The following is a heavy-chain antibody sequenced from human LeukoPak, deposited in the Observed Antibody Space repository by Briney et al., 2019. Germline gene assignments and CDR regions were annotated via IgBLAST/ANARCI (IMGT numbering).Heavy chain of an antibody. V-gene: IGHV3-7*03. CDR2: IKPDGSEK. Sequence: QPGGSLRLSCVVSGLMFRDYWMTWVRQTPGKGPEWVATIKPDGSEKYYMDSVEGRLTVSRDNAKNSLYLQMNSLRAEDTAIYYCTREKWFHFDYWGQGVLVTVSS. J-gene: IGHJ4*02. D-gene: IGHD3-22*01. CDR1: GLMFRDYW. CDR3: TREKWFHFDY.